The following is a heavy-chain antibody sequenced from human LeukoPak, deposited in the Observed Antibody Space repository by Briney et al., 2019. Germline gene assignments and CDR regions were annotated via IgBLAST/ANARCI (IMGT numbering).Heavy chain of an antibody. CDR1: GLTVSRNY. D-gene: IGHD1-26*01. J-gene: IGHJ4*02. V-gene: IGHV3-66*01. Sequence: GGSLRLSCAVSGLTVSRNYMSWVRQAPGKGLEWVAVIDKDNSTYYTDSVTGRFVISRDSVKNTLHLQMNSLRADDTALYYCVRGSGAFDYWGQGTLVTVSS. CDR3: VRGSGAFDY. CDR2: IDKDNST.